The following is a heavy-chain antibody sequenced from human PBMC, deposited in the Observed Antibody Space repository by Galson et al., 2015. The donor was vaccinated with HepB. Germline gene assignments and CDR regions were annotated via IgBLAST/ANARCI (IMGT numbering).Heavy chain of an antibody. D-gene: IGHD5-18*01. CDR1: GFAFDTHA. J-gene: IGHJ5*01. Sequence: SLRLSCAASGFAFDTHAKSWVRQPPGRGQASISGISGNGDSTFYADTVKGRFTVSRDNSNNMLYLQMNSLRAEDAGLYFCAKGYGLFDSWGQGILVTVSS. CDR3: AKGYGLFDS. V-gene: IGHV3-23*01. CDR2: ISGNGDST.